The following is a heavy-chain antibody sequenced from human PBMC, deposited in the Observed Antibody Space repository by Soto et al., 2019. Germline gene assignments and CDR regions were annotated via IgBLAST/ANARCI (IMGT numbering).Heavy chain of an antibody. J-gene: IGHJ6*02. V-gene: IGHV3-72*01. CDR2: IRRKANSYTT. CDR1: GLIFSDYH. CDR3: AMLGGWSGGSSGMDV. Sequence: EVQLVESGGGLVQPGGSLRLSCAASGLIFSDYHMDWVRQAPGKGLEWVGRIRRKANSYTTEYAASVKGRFTISREDQKNSLYLQMNGLKSEDTAVYYCAMLGGWSGGSSGMDVWGQGTTVTVSS. D-gene: IGHD6-19*01.